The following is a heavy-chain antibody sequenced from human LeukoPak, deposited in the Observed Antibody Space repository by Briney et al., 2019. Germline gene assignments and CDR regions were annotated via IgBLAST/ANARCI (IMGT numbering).Heavy chain of an antibody. CDR2: IYTTGRT. D-gene: IGHD3-16*02. CDR3: ARAGYTIRSYRFDY. V-gene: IGHV4-4*07. Sequence: SETLSLNCSVSGGSINSYWWSWIRQPAGKGLEFIGRIYTTGRTNYNPSLKSRVSMSVDTSQNKFSLELRSVTAADTAVYFCARAGYTIRSYRFDYWGRGALVTVSS. J-gene: IGHJ4*02. CDR1: GGSINSYW.